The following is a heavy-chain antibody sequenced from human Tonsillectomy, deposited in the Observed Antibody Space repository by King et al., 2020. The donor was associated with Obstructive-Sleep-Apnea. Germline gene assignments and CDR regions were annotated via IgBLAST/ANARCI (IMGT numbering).Heavy chain of an antibody. Sequence: QLVQSGGGLVQPGRSLRLSCTASGFTFGDYAMSWFRQAPGKGLEWVGFIRSKAYGGTTEDAASVKGRFTISRDDSKSIAYLQMNSLKTEDTAVYYCTRDRGYYGSGSCQREYYFDYWGQGTLVTVSS. CDR1: GFTFGDYA. V-gene: IGHV3-49*03. CDR3: TRDRGYYGSGSCQREYYFDY. D-gene: IGHD3-10*01. CDR2: IRSKAYGGTT. J-gene: IGHJ4*02.